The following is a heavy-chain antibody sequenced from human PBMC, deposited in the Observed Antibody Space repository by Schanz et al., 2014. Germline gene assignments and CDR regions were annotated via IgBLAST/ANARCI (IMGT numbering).Heavy chain of an antibody. CDR2: ISGSGDDT. Sequence: QVQLVESGGGVVQPGRSLRLSCAGSGFSFSDYGMHWVRQAPGRGLEWVSVISGSGDDTYYADSVKGRFTISRDNSKNTLYLQMNSLRTEDTAVYFCAKYGTGKGVSFEYWGQGTLVTVSS. J-gene: IGHJ4*02. CDR1: GFSFSDYG. CDR3: AKYGTGKGVSFEY. V-gene: IGHV3-NL1*01. D-gene: IGHD1-26*01.